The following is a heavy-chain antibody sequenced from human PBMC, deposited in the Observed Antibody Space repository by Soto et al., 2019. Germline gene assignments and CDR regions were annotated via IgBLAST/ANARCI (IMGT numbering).Heavy chain of an antibody. J-gene: IGHJ4*02. CDR3: TTGPMFTLVRTLSGGCFDY. V-gene: IGHV3-15*01. D-gene: IGHD3-10*01. CDR2: IKGKADGGTA. CDR1: GFTFSDVW. Sequence: EVQLVESGGGLVKPGGSLRLSCAASGFTFSDVWMNWVRQAPGKGLEWVGRIKGKADGGTAEYAAPVKGRFTISSDDSKNTLCLQMKSLISEYPAVYYRTTGPMFTLVRTLSGGCFDYWGEGTLVTVSS.